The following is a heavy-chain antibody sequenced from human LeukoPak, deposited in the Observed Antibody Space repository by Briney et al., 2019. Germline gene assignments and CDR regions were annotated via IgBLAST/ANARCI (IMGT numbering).Heavy chain of an antibody. Sequence: PGGSLRLSCAASGFTFSTYSMNWVRQAPGKGLEWVSSISTSSSYIYYVDSVKGRFTISRDNAKNSLYLQMNSLRAEDTAFYYCARGLGMTTYYFDYWGQGTLVTVSS. D-gene: IGHD4-17*01. CDR3: ARGLGMTTYYFDY. J-gene: IGHJ4*02. V-gene: IGHV3-21*04. CDR1: GFTFSTYS. CDR2: ISTSSSYI.